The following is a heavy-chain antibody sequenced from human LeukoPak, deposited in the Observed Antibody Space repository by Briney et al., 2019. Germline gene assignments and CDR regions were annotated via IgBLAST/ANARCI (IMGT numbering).Heavy chain of an antibody. J-gene: IGHJ5*02. V-gene: IGHV3-7*01. D-gene: IGHD3-10*01. CDR2: ITQDGSQT. CDR1: GFTFSSYG. CDR3: ARDETVLLWFGFFDP. Sequence: GGSLRLSCAASGFTFSSYGMHWVRQAPGKGLEWVADITQDGSQTYSVDSVKGRFTISRDDAKNSLSLQMNSLRAQATALYYCARDETVLLWFGFFDPWGQGTLVTVSS.